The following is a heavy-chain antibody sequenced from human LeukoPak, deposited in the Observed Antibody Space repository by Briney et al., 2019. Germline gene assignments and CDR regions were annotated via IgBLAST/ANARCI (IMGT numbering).Heavy chain of an antibody. V-gene: IGHV3-30*18. CDR2: ISYDGSNK. J-gene: IGHJ5*02. Sequence: PGRSLRLSCAASGFTFSSYGMHWVRQAPGKGLEWVAVISYDGSNKYYADSVKGRFTISRDNSKNTLYLQMNSLRAEDTAVYYCAKDGIPLGYCSGGSCNWFDPWGQGTLVTVSS. CDR3: AKDGIPLGYCSGGSCNWFDP. CDR1: GFTFSSYG. D-gene: IGHD2-15*01.